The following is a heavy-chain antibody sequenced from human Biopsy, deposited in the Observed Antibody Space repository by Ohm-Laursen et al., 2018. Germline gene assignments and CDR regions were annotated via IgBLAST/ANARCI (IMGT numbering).Heavy chain of an antibody. CDR2: ISGRGVDS. CDR1: GISFSSSA. CDR3: AKEGRNSGHVGY. J-gene: IGHJ4*01. V-gene: IGHV3-23*01. Sequence: GSLRLSCTASGISFSSSAMNWVRQAPGKGLEWVSAISGRGVDSSYAGSVKGRFTISRDNSKNTVYLQMNSLRAEDTAIYYCAKEGRNSGHVGYGGQGTVVAVS. D-gene: IGHD6-19*01.